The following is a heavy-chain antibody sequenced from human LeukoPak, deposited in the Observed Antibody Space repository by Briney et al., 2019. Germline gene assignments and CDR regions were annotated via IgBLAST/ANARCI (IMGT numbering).Heavy chain of an antibody. Sequence: SVKVSCKASGGTFSSYAISWVRQAPGQGLEWMGGIIPIFGTANYARKFQGRVTITTDESTSTAYMELSSLRSEDTAVYYCARSPRDIAARLNPFDYWGQGTLVTVSS. CDR2: IIPIFGTA. J-gene: IGHJ4*02. V-gene: IGHV1-69*05. CDR1: GGTFSSYA. D-gene: IGHD6-6*01. CDR3: ARSPRDIAARLNPFDY.